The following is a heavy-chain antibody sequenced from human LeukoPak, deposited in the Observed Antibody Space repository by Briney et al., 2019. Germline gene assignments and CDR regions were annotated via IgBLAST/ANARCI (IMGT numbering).Heavy chain of an antibody. CDR1: GFPFQSYW. J-gene: IGHJ4*02. Sequence: GGSLRLSGTASGFPFQSYWMNWVRQAPGKGLELVANINADGSDKYFMDSVKGRFSIPRDNANNRLYLQMTSLRAEDTAVYYCMPGRGYWGQGTLVAVSS. CDR2: INADGSDK. D-gene: IGHD2-8*02. CDR3: MPGRGY. V-gene: IGHV3-7*01.